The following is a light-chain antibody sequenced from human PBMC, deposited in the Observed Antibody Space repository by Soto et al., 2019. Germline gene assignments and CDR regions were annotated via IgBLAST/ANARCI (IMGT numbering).Light chain of an antibody. CDR1: GSDVGGYNY. CDR2: DVN. CDR3: NSYGGTNNYVV. J-gene: IGLJ2*01. Sequence: QSVLTQPPSASGSPGQSVTISCTGTGSDVGGYNYVSWYRQHPGKAPQLIIYDVNKRPSGVPDRFSGSKSGNTASLTVSGLQAEDEADYFCNSYGGTNNYVVFGGGTKVTVL. V-gene: IGLV2-8*01.